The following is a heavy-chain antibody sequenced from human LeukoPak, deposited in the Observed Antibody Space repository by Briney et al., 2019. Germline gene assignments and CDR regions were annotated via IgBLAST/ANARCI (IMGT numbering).Heavy chain of an antibody. CDR2: TSSSGSTI. D-gene: IGHD6-13*01. CDR3: ARGEGANIASAGKGY. J-gene: IGHJ4*02. CDR1: GFTFSSYE. V-gene: IGHV3-48*03. Sequence: GGSLRLSCAASGFTFSSYEMNWVRQAPGKGLEWLSYTSSSGSTIYYADSVKGRFTISRDNGKNSLYLQMNSLRAEDTAVYYCARGEGANIASAGKGYWGQGTLVTVSS.